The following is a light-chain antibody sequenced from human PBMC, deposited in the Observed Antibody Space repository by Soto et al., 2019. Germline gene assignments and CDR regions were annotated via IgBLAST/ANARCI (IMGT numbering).Light chain of an antibody. CDR3: QHYSSWT. J-gene: IGKJ1*01. CDR2: GAS. V-gene: IGKV3-20*01. Sequence: ETVLTQSPGTLSLSPGERATLSCRASQSFNSIYLAWYQQKPGQAPRLLMYGASSRATGVPDRFSGSGSGTDFTLTISRLEPEDFAVYSCQHYSSWTFGQGTKVDIK. CDR1: QSFNSIY.